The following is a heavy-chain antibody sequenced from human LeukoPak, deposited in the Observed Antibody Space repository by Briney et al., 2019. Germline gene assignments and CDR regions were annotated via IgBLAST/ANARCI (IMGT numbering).Heavy chain of an antibody. V-gene: IGHV3-23*01. J-gene: IGHJ6*02. Sequence: GGSLRLSCAASGFSFSNYGMSWVRQAPGKGLQWVSGISDSGATTFYADSVKGRFTISRDNSKNTLYLQMNSLRAEDTAVYYCARDAPVVVPAALPPYYYYGMDVWGQGTLVTVSS. CDR1: GFSFSNYG. CDR3: ARDAPVVVPAALPPYYYYGMDV. CDR2: ISDSGATT. D-gene: IGHD2-2*01.